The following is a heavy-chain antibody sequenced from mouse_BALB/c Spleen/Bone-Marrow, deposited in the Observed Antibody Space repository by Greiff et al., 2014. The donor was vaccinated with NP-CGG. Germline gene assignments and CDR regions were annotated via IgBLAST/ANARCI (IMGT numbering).Heavy chain of an antibody. D-gene: IGHD2-3*01. J-gene: IGHJ4*01. CDR1: GYSFTDYN. CDR2: IDPYNGGT. V-gene: IGHV1S135*01. CDR3: ARFGGYYLYYAMDY. Sequence: VQLKQSGPELVKPGASVKVSCKASGYSFTDYNMYWVKQSHGKSLEWIGYIDPYNGGTSYNQKFKGKVTLTVDKSSSTAFMHLHSRTSEASAVYYCARFGGYYLYYAMDYWGQGTSVTVSS.